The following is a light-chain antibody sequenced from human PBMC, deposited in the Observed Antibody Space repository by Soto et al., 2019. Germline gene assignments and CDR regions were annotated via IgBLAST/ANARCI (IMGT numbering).Light chain of an antibody. CDR1: QSISTY. Sequence: DIQMTQSPSSLSVSVGDRVTITCRASQSISTYLAWYQQKPGKVPMLLIYAASTLQSGVPSRFSGSGSGTYFTLTISSLQPEDVATYYCQKYNSALLTFGGGTKVEIK. CDR2: AAS. CDR3: QKYNSALLT. V-gene: IGKV1-27*01. J-gene: IGKJ4*01.